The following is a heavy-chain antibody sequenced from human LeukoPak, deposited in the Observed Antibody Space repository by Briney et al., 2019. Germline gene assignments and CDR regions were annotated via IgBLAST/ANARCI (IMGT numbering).Heavy chain of an antibody. D-gene: IGHD3-16*02. CDR2: INPNSGGT. CDR3: ARARGVIAPPDP. J-gene: IGHJ5*02. Sequence: ASVKVSCKASGYTFTGYYMHWVRQAPGQGLEWMGWINPNSGGTNYAQKFQGRVTMTRDTSISTAYMELSRLRSDDTAVYYCARARGVIAPPDPWGQGTLVTVSS. V-gene: IGHV1-2*02. CDR1: GYTFTGYY.